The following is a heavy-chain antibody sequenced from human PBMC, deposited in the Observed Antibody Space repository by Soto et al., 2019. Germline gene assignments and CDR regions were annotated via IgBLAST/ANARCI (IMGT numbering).Heavy chain of an antibody. CDR3: ARFYSFPYYYMDV. D-gene: IGHD5-18*01. J-gene: IGHJ6*03. CDR1: GFTFSSYW. V-gene: IGHV3-7*01. Sequence: PGGSLRLSCAASGFTFSSYWMSWVRQAPGKGLEWVANIKQDGSEKYYVDSVKGRFTISRDNAKNSLYLQMNSLRAEDTAVYYCARFYSFPYYYMDVWGKGTTVTVSS. CDR2: IKQDGSEK.